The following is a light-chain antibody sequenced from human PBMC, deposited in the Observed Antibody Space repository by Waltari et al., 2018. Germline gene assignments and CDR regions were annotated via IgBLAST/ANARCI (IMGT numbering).Light chain of an antibody. V-gene: IGKV3-20*01. Sequence: EIVLTQSPGTLSLSPGERATLSCRASQSVSRFLARYQQKPGQAPRRLIYDASTRATGIPDRFSGSGSGTDFSLTSSRLEPEDFAVYYCQKYVSLPATFGQGTKVEIK. CDR2: DAS. J-gene: IGKJ1*01. CDR1: QSVSRF. CDR3: QKYVSLPAT.